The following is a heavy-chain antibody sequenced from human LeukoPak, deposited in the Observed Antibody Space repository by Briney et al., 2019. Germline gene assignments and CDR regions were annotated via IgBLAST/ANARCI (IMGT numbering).Heavy chain of an antibody. V-gene: IGHV3-33*01. CDR1: GFTFSSYG. D-gene: IGHD3-10*01. CDR3: ARSRSMVRGNYYFDY. J-gene: IGHJ4*02. Sequence: GGSLRLSCAASGFTFSSYGMHWVRQAPGKGLEWVAVIWYDGSNKYYADSVKGRFTISRDNSKNTLYLQMNSLRAEDTAVYYCARSRSMVRGNYYFDYWGQGTLVTVSS. CDR2: IWYDGSNK.